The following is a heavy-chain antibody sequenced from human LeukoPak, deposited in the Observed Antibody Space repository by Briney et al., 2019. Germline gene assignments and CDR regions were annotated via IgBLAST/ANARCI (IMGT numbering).Heavy chain of an antibody. D-gene: IGHD3-3*01. CDR1: GGSFSGYY. J-gene: IGHJ3*02. Sequence: SETLSLTCAVYGGSFSGYYWSWIRQPPGKGLEWIGEINHSGSTNYNPSLKSRVTLSVDTSKNQFSLKLSSVTAADTAVYYCARLRLKYYDFWSGYSQGAFDIWGQGTMVTVSS. CDR3: ARLRLKYYDFWSGYSQGAFDI. V-gene: IGHV4-34*01. CDR2: INHSGST.